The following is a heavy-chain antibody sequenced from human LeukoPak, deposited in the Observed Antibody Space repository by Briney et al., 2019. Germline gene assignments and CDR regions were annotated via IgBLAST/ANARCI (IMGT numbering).Heavy chain of an antibody. CDR2: VHPGDSDS. J-gene: IGHJ6*02. CDR1: GYSFTTYW. V-gene: IGHV5-51*01. D-gene: IGHD6-19*01. Sequence: GESLKISCKGSGYSFTTYWIGWVRQLPGKGLEWMGTVHPGDSDSRYSQSFQGQVIISADKSINTAYLQWKSLKASDTATYYCATGIKVAGTGMDVWGQRATVTVSS. CDR3: ATGIKVAGTGMDV.